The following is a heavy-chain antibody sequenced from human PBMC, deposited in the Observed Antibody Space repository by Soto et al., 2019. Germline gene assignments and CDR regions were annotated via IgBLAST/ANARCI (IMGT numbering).Heavy chain of an antibody. V-gene: IGHV3-30*18. CDR3: AKGSYTGMYSDFDY. Sequence: QVQLVQSGGGVVQPGRSLRLSCTASGFTFSIYDMHWVRQAPGKGLEWVALISYDGSNKSYRDSVKGRFTITRDNSRNPLYLQMNSLVAEDTAVYYCAKGSYTGMYSDFDYWGQGTLVTVSS. CDR2: ISYDGSNK. CDR1: GFTFSIYD. J-gene: IGHJ4*01. D-gene: IGHD1-26*01.